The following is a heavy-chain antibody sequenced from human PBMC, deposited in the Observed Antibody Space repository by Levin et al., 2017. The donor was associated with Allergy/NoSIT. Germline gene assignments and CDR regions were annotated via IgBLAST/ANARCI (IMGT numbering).Heavy chain of an antibody. D-gene: IGHD1-26*01. CDR2: IYYSGST. V-gene: IGHV4-39*01. CDR1: GGSISSSSYY. CDR3: ARQCDTREAFDI. Sequence: SQTLSLTCTVSGGSISSSSYYWGWIRQPPGKGLEWIGSIYYSGSTYYNPSLKSRVTISVDTSKNQFSLKLSSVTAADTAVYYCARQCDTREAFDIWGQGTMVTVSS. J-gene: IGHJ3*02.